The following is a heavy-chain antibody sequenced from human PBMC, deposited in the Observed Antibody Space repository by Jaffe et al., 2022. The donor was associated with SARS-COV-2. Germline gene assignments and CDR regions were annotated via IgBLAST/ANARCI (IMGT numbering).Heavy chain of an antibody. J-gene: IGHJ3*02. Sequence: EVQLVESGGGLVKPGGSLRLSCAASGFTFSNYNMNWFRQAPGKGLEWVSSISSSSSHIYYADSVKGRFTISRDNSQNSLYLQMNSLRAEDTAVYYCAGDRGYYDLGIWGQGTMVTVAS. CDR3: AGDRGYYDLGI. CDR2: ISSSSSHI. CDR1: GFTFSNYN. V-gene: IGHV3-21*02. D-gene: IGHD3-22*01.